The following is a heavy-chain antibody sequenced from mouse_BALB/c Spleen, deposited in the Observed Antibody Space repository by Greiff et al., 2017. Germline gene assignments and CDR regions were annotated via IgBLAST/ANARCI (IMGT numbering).Heavy chain of an antibody. CDR1: GFNIKDYY. CDR2: IDPENGDT. V-gene: IGHV14-4*02. Sequence: VQLQQSGAELVRSGASVKLSCTASGFNIKDYYMHWVKQRPEQGLEWIGWIDPENGDTEYAPKFQGKATMTADTSSNTAYLQLSSLTSEDTAVYYCNANWDRPYWGQGTTLTVSS. D-gene: IGHD4-1*01. CDR3: NANWDRPY. J-gene: IGHJ2*01.